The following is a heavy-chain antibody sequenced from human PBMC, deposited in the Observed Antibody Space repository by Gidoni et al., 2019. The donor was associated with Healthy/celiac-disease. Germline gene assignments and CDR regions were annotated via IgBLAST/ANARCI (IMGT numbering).Heavy chain of an antibody. V-gene: IGHV3-33*01. CDR2: LWYDGSTH. J-gene: IGHJ4*02. CDR3: ARDSPTPHGAYGNPPELDY. CDR1: AFHLRSHV. D-gene: IGHD4-17*01. Sequence: QVKLVEDGGGVVQPGRALRPPCAASAFHLRSHVNPWVRQAPGKGLGWVAVLWYDGSTHSYAAPVKVRFTLSRDNSKTSLYLQMNSLGAEDTAVSYCARDSPTPHGAYGNPPELDYWGQGTLVAVSS.